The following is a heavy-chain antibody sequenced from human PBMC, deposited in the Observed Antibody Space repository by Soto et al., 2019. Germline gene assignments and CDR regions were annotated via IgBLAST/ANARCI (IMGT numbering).Heavy chain of an antibody. Sequence: SVKVSCKASGGTFSSYAISWVRQAPGQGLEWMGGIIPIFGTANYAQKFQGRVTITADESTSTAYMELSSLRSGDTAVYYCARKHYDFWSGSSYYYYGMDVWGQGTTVTVSS. CDR3: ARKHYDFWSGSSYYYYGMDV. CDR1: GGTFSSYA. V-gene: IGHV1-69*13. D-gene: IGHD3-3*01. CDR2: IIPIFGTA. J-gene: IGHJ6*02.